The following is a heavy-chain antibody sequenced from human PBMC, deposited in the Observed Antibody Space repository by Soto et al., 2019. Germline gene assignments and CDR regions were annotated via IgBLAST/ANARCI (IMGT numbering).Heavy chain of an antibody. Sequence: EVQLLESGGGLVQPGGSLRLSCEASGFTFSSYAMSWVRQAPGKGLEWVSAISGSGGSTYYADSVKGRFTISRDNSKDTLYLQMNSLRAEDTAVYYCAKDKVVAATPDWFDPWGQGTLVTVSS. J-gene: IGHJ5*02. D-gene: IGHD2-15*01. CDR2: ISGSGGST. CDR1: GFTFSSYA. CDR3: AKDKVVAATPDWFDP. V-gene: IGHV3-23*01.